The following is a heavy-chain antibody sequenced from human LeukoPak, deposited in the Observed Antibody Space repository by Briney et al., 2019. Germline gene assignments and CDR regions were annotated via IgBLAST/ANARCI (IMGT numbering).Heavy chain of an antibody. CDR2: ISSSSSGL. CDR1: GLAFSSHA. Sequence: GGSLRLSCEASGLAFSSHAMTWVRQAPGKGLEWVSYISSSSSGLYYADSVKGRFTISRDNAKNSLYLQMNSLRDEDTAVYYCARESSYYLDYWGQGTLVTVSS. D-gene: IGHD6-13*01. CDR3: ARESSYYLDY. V-gene: IGHV3-48*02. J-gene: IGHJ4*02.